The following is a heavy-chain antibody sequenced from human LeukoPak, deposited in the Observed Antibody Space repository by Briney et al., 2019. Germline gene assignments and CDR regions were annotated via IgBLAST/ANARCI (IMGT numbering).Heavy chain of an antibody. CDR2: IYYSGST. D-gene: IGHD3-16*01. CDR1: GGSSSGYY. Sequence: PSETLSLTCSVSGGSSSGYYWRWLRQPPGKGLEWFGYIYYSGSTNYNPSLKSRVTISVDTSKNQFSLKLSSVTAADTAVYYCARVNYYDYVWGSFSLDYWGQGTLVTVSS. J-gene: IGHJ4*02. V-gene: IGHV4-59*01. CDR3: ARVNYYDYVWGSFSLDY.